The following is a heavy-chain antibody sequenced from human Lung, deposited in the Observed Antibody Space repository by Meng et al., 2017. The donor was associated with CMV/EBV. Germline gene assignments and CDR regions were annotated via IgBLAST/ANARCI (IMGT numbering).Heavy chain of an antibody. V-gene: IGHV3-74*01. CDR3: LRSQRRPDDY. J-gene: IGHJ4*02. CDR1: GFSCSNFW. Sequence: GEXXKISCAASGFSCSNFWMHWVRQAPGKGLVWVSRINSEGHSATYADSVKGRFTISRDNAKNTLYLQMNSLTAEDTAVYYCLRSQRRPDDYSGQGTLVTVSS. D-gene: IGHD6-25*01. CDR2: INSEGHSA.